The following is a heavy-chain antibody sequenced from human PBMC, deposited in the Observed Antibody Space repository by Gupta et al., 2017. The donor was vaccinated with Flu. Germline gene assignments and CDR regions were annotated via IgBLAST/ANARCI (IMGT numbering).Heavy chain of an antibody. V-gene: IGHV4-39*01. CDR1: SSSYY. CDR3: ARQKPSEIHQDLHQ. Sequence: SSSYYWGWIRQPPGKGLEWIGSVYSSGLNYYNPALKSRVTISEDTSKNQLSLKLTYVTAEDTAVYYCARQKPSEIHQDLHQWGQGTLVTVSS. CDR2: VYSSGLN. D-gene: IGHD5-18*01. J-gene: IGHJ4*02.